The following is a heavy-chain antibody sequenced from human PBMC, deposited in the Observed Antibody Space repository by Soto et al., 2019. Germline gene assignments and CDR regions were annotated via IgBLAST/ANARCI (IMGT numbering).Heavy chain of an antibody. CDR1: GYTFTGYY. CDR3: ARDFCSGGSCYHNWFDP. V-gene: IGHV1-2*02. CDR2: INPNSGGT. J-gene: IGHJ5*02. Sequence: ASVKVSCKASGYTFTGYYMHWVRQAPGQGLEWMGWINPNSGGTNYAQKFQGRVTMTRDTSISTAYMELSRLRSDDTAVYYCARDFCSGGSCYHNWFDPWGQGTLVTVSS. D-gene: IGHD2-15*01.